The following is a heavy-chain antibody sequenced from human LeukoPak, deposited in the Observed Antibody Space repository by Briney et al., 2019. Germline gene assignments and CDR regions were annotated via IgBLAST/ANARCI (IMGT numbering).Heavy chain of an antibody. CDR1: GFTVSGNY. J-gene: IGHJ4*02. CDR3: AREGGPYSSTLRGH. Sequence: PGGSLRLSCAVSGFTVSGNYMSWVRQAPGKGLEWVSIMYSSGSTDYADSVKGRFTIFRDNSKNTLYLQMNSLGVEDTGVYYCAREGGPYSSTLRGHWGQGTLVTVSS. V-gene: IGHV3-53*01. CDR2: MYSSGST. D-gene: IGHD6-19*01.